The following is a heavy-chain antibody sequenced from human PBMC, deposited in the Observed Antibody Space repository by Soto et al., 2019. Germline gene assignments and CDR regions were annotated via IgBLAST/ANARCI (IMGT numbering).Heavy chain of an antibody. Sequence: SVKVSCKASGGTFSSYAISWVRQAPGQGLEWMGGIIPIFGTANYAQKFQGRVTITADESTSTAYMELSSLRSEDTAVYYCARAIGYSNYHDYYYGMDVWGQGTTVTVSS. CDR2: IIPIFGTA. V-gene: IGHV1-69*13. CDR1: GGTFSSYA. D-gene: IGHD4-4*01. J-gene: IGHJ6*02. CDR3: ARAIGYSNYHDYYYGMDV.